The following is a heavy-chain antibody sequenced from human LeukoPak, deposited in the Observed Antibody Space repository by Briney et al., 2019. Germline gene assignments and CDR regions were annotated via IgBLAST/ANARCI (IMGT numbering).Heavy chain of an antibody. Sequence: GGSLRLSCAASGFTFSSYSMNWVRQAPGKGLEWVSGISWNSGSIGYADSVKGRFTISRDNAKNSLYLQMNSLRAEDTALYYCAKDKRFSGSYYSNAFDIWGQGTMVTVSS. J-gene: IGHJ3*02. V-gene: IGHV3-9*01. D-gene: IGHD3-10*01. CDR3: AKDKRFSGSYYSNAFDI. CDR2: ISWNSGSI. CDR1: GFTFSSYS.